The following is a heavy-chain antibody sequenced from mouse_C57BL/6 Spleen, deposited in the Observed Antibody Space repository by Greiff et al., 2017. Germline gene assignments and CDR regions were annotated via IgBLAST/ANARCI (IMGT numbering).Heavy chain of an antibody. D-gene: IGHD2-4*01. CDR2: ISYDGSN. Sequence: EVKLLESGPGLVKPSQSLSLTCSVTGYSITSGYYWNWIRQFPGNKLEWMGYISYDGSNNYNPSLKNRISITRDTSKNQFFLKLNSVTTEDTATYYCARERDYDGGIFDYWGQGTTLTVSS. CDR3: ARERDYDGGIFDY. J-gene: IGHJ2*01. V-gene: IGHV3-6*01. CDR1: GYSITSGYY.